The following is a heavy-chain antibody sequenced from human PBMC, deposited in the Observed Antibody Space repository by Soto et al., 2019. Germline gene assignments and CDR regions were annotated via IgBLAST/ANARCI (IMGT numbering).Heavy chain of an antibody. D-gene: IGHD5-18*01. CDR3: ARETTVGYSYGYNYFGGGWFDR. J-gene: IGHJ5*01. CDR2: IYSGGST. Sequence: GGSLRLSCAASGFTVGSNYMSWVRQAPGKGLEWVSVIYSGGSTYYADSVKGRFTISRDNSKNTLYLQMNSLRAEDTAVYYCARETTVGYSYGYNYFGGGWFDRWGQGTPVTVSS. CDR1: GFTVGSNY. V-gene: IGHV3-66*01.